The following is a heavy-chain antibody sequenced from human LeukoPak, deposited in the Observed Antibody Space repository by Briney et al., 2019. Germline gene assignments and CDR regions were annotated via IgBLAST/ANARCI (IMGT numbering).Heavy chain of an antibody. CDR2: IGGSGGST. CDR3: ANPVVARDY. Sequence: PGGSLRLSCAASGFTFSNYAMSWVRQAPGKGPEWVSGIGGSGGSTYYADSVKGRSTISRDNSKNTLYLQMNSLRAEDTAVYYCANPVVARDYWGQGTLVTVSS. CDR1: GFTFSNYA. J-gene: IGHJ4*02. D-gene: IGHD2-15*01. V-gene: IGHV3-23*01.